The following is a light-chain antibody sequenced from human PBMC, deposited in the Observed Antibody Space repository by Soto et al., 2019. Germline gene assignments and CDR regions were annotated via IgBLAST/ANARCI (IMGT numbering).Light chain of an antibody. Sequence: VLTQPPSVSGAPGQRVTISCTGSSSNIGAGYDVHWYQQLPGTAPKLLIYGNSNRPSGVPDRFSGSKSGTSASLAITGLQAEDEADYYCQSYDSSLSGYVVFGGGTKVTVL. CDR3: QSYDSSLSGYVV. CDR1: SSNIGAGYD. J-gene: IGLJ2*01. CDR2: GNS. V-gene: IGLV1-40*01.